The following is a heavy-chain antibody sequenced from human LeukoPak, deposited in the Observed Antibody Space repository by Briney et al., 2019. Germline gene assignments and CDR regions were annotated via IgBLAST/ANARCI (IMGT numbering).Heavy chain of an antibody. CDR1: GYTSSNYC. CDR2: FNPTYSIP. Sequence: ASMKLSCKASGYTSSNYCIHWLRQAPGQGFEWMGIFNPTYSIPIYAPTFEGRVTMTSDMSTSTFYMDLSTLRSEDTAVYFCAKDPRNILTGDFDDFDIWGQATVVIVSS. CDR3: AKDPRNILTGDFDDFDI. V-gene: IGHV1-46*01. D-gene: IGHD3-9*01. J-gene: IGHJ3*02.